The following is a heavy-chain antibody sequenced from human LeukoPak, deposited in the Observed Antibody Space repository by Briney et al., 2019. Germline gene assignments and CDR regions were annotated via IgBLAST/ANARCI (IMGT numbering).Heavy chain of an antibody. CDR2: INHSGST. V-gene: IGHV4-34*01. J-gene: IGHJ4*02. CDR3: ARGQWLDNY. Sequence: SETLSLTCAVYGGSFSDYDWTWIRQPAGKGLEWIGEINHSGSTSYNPSLESRATISRDTFRKQFSLRLNSVTAADTAVYYCARGQWLDNYWGQGTLVTVSS. D-gene: IGHD6-19*01. CDR1: GGSFSDYD.